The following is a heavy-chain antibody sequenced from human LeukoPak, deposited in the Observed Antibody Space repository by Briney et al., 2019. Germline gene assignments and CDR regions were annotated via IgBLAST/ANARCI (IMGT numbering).Heavy chain of an antibody. D-gene: IGHD7-27*01. Sequence: SETLSLTCTVSGGSLNSYYWSWIRQPPGKGLEWIGFITHSGGTDFDSSLGGRVTISVDTSKNQFSLKLSSVTAADTAVYYCALLGMRWFDPWGQGTLVTVSS. CDR1: GGSLNSYY. V-gene: IGHV4-59*08. CDR3: ALLGMRWFDP. CDR2: ITHSGGT. J-gene: IGHJ5*02.